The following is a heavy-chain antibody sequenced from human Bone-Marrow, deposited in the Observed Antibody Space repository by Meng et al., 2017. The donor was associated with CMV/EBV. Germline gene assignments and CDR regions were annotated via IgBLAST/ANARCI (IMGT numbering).Heavy chain of an antibody. Sequence: ASVKVSCKASGGTFSSYAISWVRQAPGQGLEWMGIINPSGGSTSYAQKFQGRVTMTRDTSTSTVYMELSSLRSEDTAVYYCARGLGTDAFDIWGQGTMVTVSS. V-gene: IGHV1-46*01. CDR1: GGTFSSYA. D-gene: IGHD1-1*01. J-gene: IGHJ3*02. CDR2: INPSGGST. CDR3: ARGLGTDAFDI.